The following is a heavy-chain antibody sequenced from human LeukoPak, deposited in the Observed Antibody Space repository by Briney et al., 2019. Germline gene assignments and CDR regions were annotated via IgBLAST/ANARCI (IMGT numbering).Heavy chain of an antibody. J-gene: IGHJ5*02. D-gene: IGHD1/OR15-1a*01. CDR3: ARDEQLLPKWLDR. CDR1: GYTFSGYY. V-gene: IGHV1-2*04. CDR2: INPNSGGT. Sequence: ASVKVSCKASGYTFSGYYMHWVRQAPGQGLEWMGWINPNSGGTNYAQKFQGWVTMTRDTSISTAYMELSRLRSDDTAVYYCARDEQLLPKWLDRWGQGTLVTVSS.